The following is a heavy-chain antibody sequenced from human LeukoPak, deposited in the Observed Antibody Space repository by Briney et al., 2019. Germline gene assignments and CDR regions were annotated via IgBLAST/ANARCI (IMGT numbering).Heavy chain of an antibody. CDR3: ARDDSGSYYADY. D-gene: IGHD1-26*01. Sequence: ASVKVSCMASGYIFTSYFMHWVRQAPGQGLEWMGLINPSGGSTRYAQKFQGRVTMTRDMSTSTVYMELSSLRSEGTAVYYCARDDSGSYYADYWGQGTLVTVSS. V-gene: IGHV1-46*01. CDR1: GYIFTSYF. CDR2: INPSGGST. J-gene: IGHJ4*02.